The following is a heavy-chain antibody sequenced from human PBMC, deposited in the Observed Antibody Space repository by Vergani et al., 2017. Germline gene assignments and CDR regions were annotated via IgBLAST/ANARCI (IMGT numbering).Heavy chain of an antibody. D-gene: IGHD6-19*01. CDR3: ARITGYSSVLDN. J-gene: IGHJ4*02. CDR1: GGSISSYY. CDR2: INYSGST. V-gene: IGHV4-59*01. Sequence: QVQLQESGPGLVKPSETLSLTCTVSGGSISSYYWSWIRQPPGKGLEWIGYINYSGSTNYNPSLKSRVTISVDTSKNQFSLKLSSVTAADTAVYYCARITGYSSVLDNWGQGTLVTVSS.